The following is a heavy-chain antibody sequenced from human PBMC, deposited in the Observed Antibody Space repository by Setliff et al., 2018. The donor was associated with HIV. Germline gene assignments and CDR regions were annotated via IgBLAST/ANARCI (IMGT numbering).Heavy chain of an antibody. V-gene: IGHV4-4*07. Sequence: SETLSLTCTVSGGFISSYYWNWIRQPAGKGLEWIGRIYTSGSTNYNPSLKSPVTMSVDTSKNQFSLRLSSGTAADTAIYYCARGRHCMDGRCYPHYYYYYHYMDVWGKGTTVTVSS. CDR3: ARGRHCMDGRCYPHYYYYYHYMDV. CDR1: GGFISSYY. CDR2: IYTSGST. J-gene: IGHJ6*03. D-gene: IGHD2-15*01.